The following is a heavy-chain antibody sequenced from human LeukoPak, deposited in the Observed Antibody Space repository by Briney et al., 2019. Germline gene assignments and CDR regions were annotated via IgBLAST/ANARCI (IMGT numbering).Heavy chain of an antibody. Sequence: GGSLRLSCAASGFTFSNYGMNWVRQAPGKGLEWVTAISASGGNTYYADSVKGRFTISRDNAKDTLYLQMSSLRAEDKALYYCAKERASRLPFDYWGQGTLVTVSS. D-gene: IGHD6-25*01. CDR3: AKERASRLPFDY. CDR2: ISASGGNT. V-gene: IGHV3-23*01. CDR1: GFTFSNYG. J-gene: IGHJ4*02.